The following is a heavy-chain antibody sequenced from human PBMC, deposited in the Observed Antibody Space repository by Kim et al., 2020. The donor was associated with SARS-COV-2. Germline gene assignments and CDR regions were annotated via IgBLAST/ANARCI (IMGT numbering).Heavy chain of an antibody. CDR1: GGSFSGYY. J-gene: IGHJ4*02. D-gene: IGHD2-2*01. CDR2: INHSGST. V-gene: IGHV4-34*01. Sequence: SETLSLTCAVYGGSFSGYYWSWIRQPPGKGLEWIGEINHSGSTNYNPSLKSRVTISVDTSKNQFSLKLSSVTAADTAVYYCARGDIVVVPAAFKFDYWGQGTLVTVSS. CDR3: ARGDIVVVPAAFKFDY.